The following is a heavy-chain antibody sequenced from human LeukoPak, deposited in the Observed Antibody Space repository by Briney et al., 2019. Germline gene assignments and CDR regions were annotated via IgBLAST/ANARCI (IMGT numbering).Heavy chain of an antibody. CDR2: IYTSGST. V-gene: IGHV4-61*02. CDR3: ARVSPHDRDFWSGYAFYYYYYMDV. J-gene: IGHJ6*03. Sequence: PSQTLSLTCTVSGGSISSGSYYWSWIRQPAGKGLEWIGRIYTSGSTNYNPSLKSRVAISVDTSKNQFSLKLSSVTAADTAVYYCARVSPHDRDFWSGYAFYYYYYMDVWGKGTTVTVSS. D-gene: IGHD3-3*01. CDR1: GGSISSGSYY.